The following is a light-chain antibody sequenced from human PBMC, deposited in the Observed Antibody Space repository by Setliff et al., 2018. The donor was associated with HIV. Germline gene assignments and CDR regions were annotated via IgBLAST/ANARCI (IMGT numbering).Light chain of an antibody. Sequence: QCALAQPPSASGSRGQSVTISCTGTSSDVGGYNYASWYQQHPGKAPKLMIYEVNKRPSGVPDRFSGSKSGNTASLTVSGLQAEDEAEYFCSSYAGSNIVIFGGGTKVNVL. J-gene: IGLJ2*01. V-gene: IGLV2-8*01. CDR3: SSYAGSNIVI. CDR2: EVN. CDR1: SSDVGGYNY.